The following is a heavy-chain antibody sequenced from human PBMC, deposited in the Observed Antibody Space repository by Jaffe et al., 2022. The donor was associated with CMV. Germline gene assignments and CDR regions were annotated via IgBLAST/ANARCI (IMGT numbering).Heavy chain of an antibody. D-gene: IGHD2-8*01. Sequence: QVQLQQWGAGLLKPSETLSLTCAVYGGSFSGYYWSWIRQPPGKGLEWIGEINHSGSTNYNPSLKSRVTISVDTSKNQFSLKLSSVTAADTAVYYCARKRYCTNGVCSLLAFDYWGQGTLVTVSS. CDR3: ARKRYCTNGVCSLLAFDY. J-gene: IGHJ4*02. V-gene: IGHV4-34*01. CDR2: INHSGST. CDR1: GGSFSGYY.